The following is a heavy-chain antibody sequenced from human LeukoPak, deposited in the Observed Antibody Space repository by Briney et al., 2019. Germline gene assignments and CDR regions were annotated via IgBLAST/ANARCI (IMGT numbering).Heavy chain of an antibody. J-gene: IGHJ3*01. CDR1: GGSFSGYY. D-gene: IGHD3-10*01. V-gene: IGHV4-34*01. CDR2: INHSGST. Sequence: SSETLSLTCAVYGGSFSGYYWSWIRQPPGKGLEWIGEINHSGSTNYNPSLKSRVTISVDTSKNQFSLKLSSVTAADTAVYYCARHMSVSYDAFDLWGRGTPVTVSS. CDR3: ARHMSVSYDAFDL.